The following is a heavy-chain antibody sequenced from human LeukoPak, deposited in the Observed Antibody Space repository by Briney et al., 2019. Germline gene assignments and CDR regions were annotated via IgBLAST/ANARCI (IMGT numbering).Heavy chain of an antibody. CDR2: IYTSGST. CDR1: GGSISSYY. CDR3: ARDNWEWPLFPDYYYMDV. V-gene: IGHV4-4*07. J-gene: IGHJ6*03. D-gene: IGHD3-3*01. Sequence: PSETLSLTCTVSGGSISSYYWSWIRQPAGKGLEWIGRIYTSGSTNYNPSLKSRVTMSVDTSKNQFSLKLSSVTAADTAVYYCARDNWEWPLFPDYYYMDVWGKGTTVTVSS.